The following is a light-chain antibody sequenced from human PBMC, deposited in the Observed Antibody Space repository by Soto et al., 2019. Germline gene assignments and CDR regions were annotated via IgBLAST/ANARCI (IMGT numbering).Light chain of an antibody. CDR3: HQRQSWPRT. CDR1: QYINTR. Sequence: EIVLTQSPATLSSFPGERVTLSCRASQYINTRLAWYQHRPCQAPRLLIYQTSLRAAGIPARFSASGSGTDFTLTISDVQPEDFALYYCHQRQSWPRTFGQGTKVDIK. V-gene: IGKV3-11*01. CDR2: QTS. J-gene: IGKJ1*01.